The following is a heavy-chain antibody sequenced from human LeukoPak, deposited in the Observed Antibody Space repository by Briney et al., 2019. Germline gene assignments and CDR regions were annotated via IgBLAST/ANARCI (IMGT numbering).Heavy chain of an antibody. J-gene: IGHJ6*02. V-gene: IGHV1-2*02. CDR3: VRAGAFYDILGV. CDR1: GYTFTGAY. Sequence: ASVKVSCKASGYTFTGAYMHWVRQAPGQGLEWMGWINPNSGGTQFAPNFRGRVTLTRDTSVSAAYMELSSLTSDDTAVYYCVRAGAFYDILGVWGPGTTVAVSS. CDR2: INPNSGGT. D-gene: IGHD3-9*01.